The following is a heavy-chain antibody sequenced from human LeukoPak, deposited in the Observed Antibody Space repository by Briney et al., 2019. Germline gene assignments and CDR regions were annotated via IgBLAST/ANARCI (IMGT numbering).Heavy chain of an antibody. Sequence: GGSLRLSCAASGFTFSSYAMSWVRQAPGKGLEWVSAISGSGGSTYYADSVKGRFTISRGNSKNTLYLQMNSLRAEDTAVYYCATSNIVVVPAASEDYWGQGTLVTVSS. CDR1: GFTFSSYA. D-gene: IGHD2-2*01. V-gene: IGHV3-23*01. CDR2: ISGSGGST. J-gene: IGHJ4*02. CDR3: ATSNIVVVPAASEDY.